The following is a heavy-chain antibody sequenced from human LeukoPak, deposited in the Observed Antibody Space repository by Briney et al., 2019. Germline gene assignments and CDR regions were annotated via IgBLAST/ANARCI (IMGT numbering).Heavy chain of an antibody. CDR1: GFTFSSYA. V-gene: IGHV3-23*01. J-gene: IGHJ5*02. CDR3: AKDGSPHFYDSSGYYAS. CDR2: ISGSGGST. D-gene: IGHD3-22*01. Sequence: GESLRLSCAASGFTFSSYAMSWARQTPGKGLEWVSDISGSGGSTYYADSVKGRFTISRDNSQNTLYLQMNSLRAEDTALYYCAKDGSPHFYDSSGYYASWGQGTLVTVSS.